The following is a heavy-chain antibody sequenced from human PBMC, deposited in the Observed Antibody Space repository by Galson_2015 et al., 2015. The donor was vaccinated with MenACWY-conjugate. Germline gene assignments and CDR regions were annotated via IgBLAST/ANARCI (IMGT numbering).Heavy chain of an antibody. CDR1: GFTFSRYW. CDR2: INSDGSAA. V-gene: IGHV3-74*01. J-gene: IGHJ4*02. CDR3: ATYCSSPSCYASGAY. Sequence: SLRLSCAASGFTFSRYWMHWVRQSPGKGLVWVSRINSDGSAADYADSVKGRFTISRDNAKNTLYLQMNSLRAEDTAVYYCATYCSSPSCYASGAYWGQGTLVTVSS. D-gene: IGHD2-2*01.